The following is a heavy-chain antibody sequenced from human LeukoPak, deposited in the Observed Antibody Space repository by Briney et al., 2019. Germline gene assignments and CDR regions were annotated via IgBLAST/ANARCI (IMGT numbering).Heavy chain of an antibody. J-gene: IGHJ4*02. D-gene: IGHD2-21*02. CDR3: SSGGDKYDY. CDR1: GFTFTGHY. CDR2: IYPESGGT. V-gene: IGHV1-2*02. Sequence: ASVKVSCKPSGFTFTGHYLHWVRQAPGQGLEWMGWIYPESGGTNYAQKFQGRVTMTRDTSSSTAYLELSRLRSDDTAVYYCSSGGDKYDYWGQGTRVTVSS.